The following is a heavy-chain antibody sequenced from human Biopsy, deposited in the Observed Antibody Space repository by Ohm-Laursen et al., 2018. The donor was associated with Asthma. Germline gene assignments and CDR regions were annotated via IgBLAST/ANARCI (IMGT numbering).Heavy chain of an antibody. V-gene: IGHV3-30*03. CDR2: ISYDGSNK. J-gene: IGHJ6*02. Sequence: SLRLSCSSSGSTFSSNGIHWVRQSPGKGLEWVADISYDGSNKYYADSVKCRFTISRDNSKNTLYLQMHSLRAEDTAVYYCAREGGDCLSGYYYYYGMDVWGQGTTVTVSS. CDR3: AREGGDCLSGYYYYYGMDV. CDR1: GSTFSSNG. D-gene: IGHD2-21*02.